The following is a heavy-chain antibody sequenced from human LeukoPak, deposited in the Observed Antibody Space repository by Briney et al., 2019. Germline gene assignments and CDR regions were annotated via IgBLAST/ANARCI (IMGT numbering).Heavy chain of an antibody. CDR1: GFTFSSYS. J-gene: IGHJ4*02. V-gene: IGHV3-48*01. CDR3: ARDLDY. CDR2: ISSSSSTI. Sequence: GGSLRLSCAASGFTFSSYSMNWVRQAPGKGLEWVSYISSSSSTIYYADSVKGRFTISRDNAKDSLYLQMNSLRAEDTAVYYCARDLDYWGQGTLVTVSS.